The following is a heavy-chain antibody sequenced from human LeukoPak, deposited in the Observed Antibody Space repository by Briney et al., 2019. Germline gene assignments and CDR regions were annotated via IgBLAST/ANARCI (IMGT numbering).Heavy chain of an antibody. J-gene: IGHJ4*02. V-gene: IGHV4-38-2*02. D-gene: IGHD5-24*01. Sequence: SETLSLTCTVSGYSISSGYYWGWIRQPPGKGLEWIGSIYHSGSTYYNPSLKSRVTMSVDTSKNQFSLKLSSVTAADTAVYYCARASSRELDYWGQGTLVTVSP. CDR2: IYHSGST. CDR3: ARASSRELDY. CDR1: GYSISSGYY.